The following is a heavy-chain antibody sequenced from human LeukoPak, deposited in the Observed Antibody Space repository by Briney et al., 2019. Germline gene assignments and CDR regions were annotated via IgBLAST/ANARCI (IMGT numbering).Heavy chain of an antibody. CDR2: INHSGST. CDR1: GGSFSGYY. D-gene: IGHD3-22*01. Sequence: SETLSLTCAVYGGSFSGYYWSWIRQPPGKGLEWIGEINHSGSTNYNPSLKSRVTISVDTSKNQFSLKLSSVTAADTAVYYCVRDPLNYDSSGGGVDPWGQGTLVTVSS. J-gene: IGHJ5*02. V-gene: IGHV4-34*01. CDR3: VRDPLNYDSSGGGVDP.